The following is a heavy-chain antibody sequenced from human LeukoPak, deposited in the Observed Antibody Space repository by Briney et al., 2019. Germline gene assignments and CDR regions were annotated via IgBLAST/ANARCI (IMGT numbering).Heavy chain of an antibody. J-gene: IGHJ3*02. D-gene: IGHD6-13*01. CDR3: AKDMFPIAAAGNDAFDI. CDR2: ISWNSGSI. CDR1: GFTFDDYA. Sequence: GGSLRLSCAASGFTFDDYAMRWVRQAPGKGLEWVSGISWNSGSIGYADSVKGRFTVSRDNAKNSLYLQMNSLRAEDTALYYCAKDMFPIAAAGNDAFDIWGQGTMVTVSS. V-gene: IGHV3-9*01.